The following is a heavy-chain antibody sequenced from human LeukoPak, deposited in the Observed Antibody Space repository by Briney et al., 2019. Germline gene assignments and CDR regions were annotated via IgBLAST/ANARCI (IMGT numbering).Heavy chain of an antibody. V-gene: IGHV4-39*07. D-gene: IGHD3-3*02. CDR3: ARGRAFFD. Sequence: SETLSLTCTVSGGSISSSSYYWGWIRQPPGKGLEWIGEINQSGSTNYNPSLKSRVTISFDTSKNQFSLKLSSVTAADTAVYYCARGRAFFDWGQGTLVTVSS. CDR2: INQSGST. J-gene: IGHJ4*02. CDR1: GGSISSSSYY.